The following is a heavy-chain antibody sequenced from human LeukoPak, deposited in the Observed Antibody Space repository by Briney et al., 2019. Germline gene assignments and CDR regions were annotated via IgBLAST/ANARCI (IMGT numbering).Heavy chain of an antibody. CDR3: ARDARDDDYSLDYFDY. CDR1: GFDFSNFW. V-gene: IGHV3-7*01. J-gene: IGHJ4*02. D-gene: IGHD5-12*01. Sequence: PGGSLRLSCASSGFDFSNFWMSWVPQAPGKGLECVANIDEDGSSDYYVDSVKGRFTISRDNAKNSLYLHINSLRGDDTAVYYCARDARDDDYSLDYFDYWGQGSLVTVSS. CDR2: IDEDGSSD.